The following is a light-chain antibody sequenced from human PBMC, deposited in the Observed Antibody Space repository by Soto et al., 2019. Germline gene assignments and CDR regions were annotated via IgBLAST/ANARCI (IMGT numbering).Light chain of an antibody. CDR3: CSYAGSNNFDV. CDR2: EVS. J-gene: IGLJ1*01. V-gene: IGLV2-23*02. Sequence: QSVLTQPASVSGSPRQSITLSCTGTSSDVGSYNLVSWYQQHPDKAPKLMVYEVSKRPSGVSNRFSGSKSGNTASLTISGLQAEDEADYYCCSYAGSNNFDVFGTGTKVTVL. CDR1: SSDVGSYNL.